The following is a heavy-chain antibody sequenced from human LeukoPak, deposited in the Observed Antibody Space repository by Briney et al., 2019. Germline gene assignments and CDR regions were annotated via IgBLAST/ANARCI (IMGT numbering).Heavy chain of an antibody. V-gene: IGHV4-38-2*01. Sequence: PSETLSLTCAVSGYSISSGYYWGWIRQPPGKGLGWIGSIYHSGSTYYNPSLKSRVTISVDTSKNQFSLKLSSVTAADTAVYYCARLGTGYSSSWTGYFDYWGQGTLVTVSS. CDR3: ARLGTGYSSSWTGYFDY. CDR1: GYSISSGYY. J-gene: IGHJ4*02. D-gene: IGHD6-13*01. CDR2: IYHSGST.